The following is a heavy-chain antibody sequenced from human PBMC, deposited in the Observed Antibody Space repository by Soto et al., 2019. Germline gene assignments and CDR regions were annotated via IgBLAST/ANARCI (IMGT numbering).Heavy chain of an antibody. D-gene: IGHD6-13*01. CDR3: ARERVRSSSWYVIPIPKYYYYYGMDV. V-gene: IGHV3-30*03. Sequence: PGGSLRLSCSASGFTFSSYGMHWVCQAPGKGLEWVAVISYDGSNKYYADSVKGRFTISRDNSKNTLYLQMNSLRAEDTAVYYCARERVRSSSWYVIPIPKYYYYYGMDVWGQGTTVTVSS. CDR1: GFTFSSYG. CDR2: ISYDGSNK. J-gene: IGHJ6*02.